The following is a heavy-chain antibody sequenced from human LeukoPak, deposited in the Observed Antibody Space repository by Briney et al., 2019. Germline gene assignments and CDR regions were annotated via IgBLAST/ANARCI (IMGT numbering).Heavy chain of an antibody. D-gene: IGHD4-17*01. Sequence: PGGSLRLSCAASGFTFSSYAMHWVRQAPGKGLEWVAVISYDGSNKYYADSVKGRFTISRDNSKNTLYLQMNSLRAEDTAVYYCARVNHDYGESCFDYWGQGTLVTVSS. J-gene: IGHJ4*02. CDR2: ISYDGSNK. CDR3: ARVNHDYGESCFDY. V-gene: IGHV3-30*04. CDR1: GFTFSSYA.